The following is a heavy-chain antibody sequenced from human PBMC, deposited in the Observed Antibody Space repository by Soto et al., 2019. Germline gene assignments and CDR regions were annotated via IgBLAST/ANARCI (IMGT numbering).Heavy chain of an antibody. Sequence: GASVKVSCKASGGPFSSYAISWVRQAPGQGLEWMGGIIPIFGTANYAQKFQGRVTITADKSTSTAYMELSSLRSEDTAVYYCARFQAYCGGDCPMGWFDPWGQGTLVTVSS. J-gene: IGHJ5*02. D-gene: IGHD2-21*02. V-gene: IGHV1-69*06. CDR1: GGPFSSYA. CDR2: IIPIFGTA. CDR3: ARFQAYCGGDCPMGWFDP.